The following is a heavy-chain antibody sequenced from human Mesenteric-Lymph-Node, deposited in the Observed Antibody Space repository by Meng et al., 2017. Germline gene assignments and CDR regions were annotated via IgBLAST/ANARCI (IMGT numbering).Heavy chain of an antibody. CDR3: ARGFYCSSTSCYSHDAFDI. J-gene: IGHJ3*02. V-gene: IGHV1-18*01. CDR2: INCNNGDT. Sequence: ASVKVSCKASGYTFDNYGISWVRQAPGQGLEWMGRINCNNGDTNYAQKLQDRVTMTTDTSTSTAYMELRSLRSDDTAVYYCARGFYCSSTSCYSHDAFDIWGQGTMVTVSS. CDR1: GYTFDNYG. D-gene: IGHD2-2*01.